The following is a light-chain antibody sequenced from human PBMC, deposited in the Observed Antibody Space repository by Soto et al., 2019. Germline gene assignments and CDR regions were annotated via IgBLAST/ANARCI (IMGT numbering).Light chain of an antibody. V-gene: IGKV1-5*01. J-gene: IGKJ2*01. CDR3: QQFNTYSYT. CDR2: DAS. CDR1: QSVRNW. Sequence: DIQMTQSPSTLSASVGDRVTITCRASQSVRNWLAWYQQKPGKAPKLLIYDASSLESGVPSRFSGSGFGTEFNLTIISLQPDDLATYYFQQFNTYSYTFGQGTRVEIK.